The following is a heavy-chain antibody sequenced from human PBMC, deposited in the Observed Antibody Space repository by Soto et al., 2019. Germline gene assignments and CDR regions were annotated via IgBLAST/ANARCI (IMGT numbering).Heavy chain of an antibody. CDR3: SRHRTEVVWRGFDF. CDR2: SSYNGGT. D-gene: IGHD3-10*01. Sequence: QLQLQESGPGLVKPSETLSLTCTVSTDSSSFTNSYWGWIRQPPGKGLQWIGSSSYNGGTFYNPSLKGRAVISFDTSKKQSSLQVTSVTAAETAVYFFSRHRTEVVWRGFDFCAQRSPVTVSS. J-gene: IGHJ4*02. V-gene: IGHV4-39*01. CDR1: TDSSSFTNSY.